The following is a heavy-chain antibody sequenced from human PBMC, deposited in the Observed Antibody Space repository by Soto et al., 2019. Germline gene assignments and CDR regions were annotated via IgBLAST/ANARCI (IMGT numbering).Heavy chain of an antibody. CDR2: IYYSGST. J-gene: IGHJ5*02. CDR1: GGSISSGGYY. Sequence: QVQLQESGPGLVKPSQTLSLTCTVSGGSISSGGYYWSWIRQHPGKGLEWIGYIYYSGSTYYNPSLKSRVTISVDTSKNQFSLKLSSVTAADTAVHYCARVGPYCSGGSCYNNWFDPWGQGTLVTVSS. CDR3: ARVGPYCSGGSCYNNWFDP. D-gene: IGHD2-15*01. V-gene: IGHV4-31*03.